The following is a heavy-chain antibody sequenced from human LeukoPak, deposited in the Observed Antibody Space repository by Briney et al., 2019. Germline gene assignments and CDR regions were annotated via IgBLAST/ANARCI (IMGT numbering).Heavy chain of an antibody. CDR3: ARDRGSGYYDY. Sequence: WASVKASCKTSGYTFTNYDIYWVRQAPGQGLECMGWISGYTGDTKYAQKLQGRVTMTTDTSTSTAYMELRSLRSDDTAVYYCARDRGSGYYDYWGQGTLVTVSS. CDR1: GYTFTNYD. J-gene: IGHJ4*02. V-gene: IGHV1-18*01. D-gene: IGHD3-3*01. CDR2: ISGYTGDT.